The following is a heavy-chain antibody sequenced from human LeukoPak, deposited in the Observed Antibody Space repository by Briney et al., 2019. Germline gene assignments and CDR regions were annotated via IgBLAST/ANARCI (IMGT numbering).Heavy chain of an antibody. CDR3: ARQVGDGGKPNWFDP. J-gene: IGHJ5*02. D-gene: IGHD5-24*01. CDR2: SYYSGST. CDR1: GGSISSSSYY. V-gene: IGHV4-39*01. Sequence: PSETLSLTCTVSGGSISSSSYYWGWIREAPGRGLEGVGGSYYSGSTYYNPSLKSRVTISVDTSKTQFPMKLSPVTAADTAVYYCARQVGDGGKPNWFDPWGQGTLVTVSS.